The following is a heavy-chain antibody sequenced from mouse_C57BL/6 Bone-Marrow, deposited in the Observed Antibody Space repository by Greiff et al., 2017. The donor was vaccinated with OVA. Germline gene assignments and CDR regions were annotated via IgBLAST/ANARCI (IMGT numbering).Heavy chain of an antibody. CDR3: ARSYDYPFAY. J-gene: IGHJ3*01. CDR1: GYAFTNYL. V-gene: IGHV1-54*01. CDR2: INPGSGGT. D-gene: IGHD2-4*01. Sequence: VKLMESGAELVRPGTSVKVSCKASGYAFTNYLIEWVKQRPGQGLEWIGVINPGSGGTNYNEKFKGKATLTADKSSSTAYMQLSSLTSEDSAVYFCARSYDYPFAYWGQGTLVTVSA.